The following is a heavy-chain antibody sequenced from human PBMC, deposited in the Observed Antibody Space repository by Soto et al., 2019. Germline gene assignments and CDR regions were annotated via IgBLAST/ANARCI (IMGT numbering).Heavy chain of an antibody. Sequence: PSETLSLTCTVSGGSISSSSYYWGWIRQPPGKGLEWIGSIYYSGSTYYNPSLKSRVTISVDTSKNQFSLKLSSVTAADTAVYYCATVAYYDILTGRIGGGGYYYYGMDVWGQGTTVTVSS. CDR2: IYYSGST. J-gene: IGHJ6*02. V-gene: IGHV4-39*01. CDR3: ATVAYYDILTGRIGGGGYYYYGMDV. CDR1: GGSISSSSYY. D-gene: IGHD3-9*01.